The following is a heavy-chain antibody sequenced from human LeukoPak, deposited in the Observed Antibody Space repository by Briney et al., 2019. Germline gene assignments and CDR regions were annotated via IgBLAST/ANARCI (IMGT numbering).Heavy chain of an antibody. CDR3: ARDRTTGVSVVLPGCFDL. D-gene: IGHD2-15*01. CDR2: ISDSGGS. V-gene: IGHV4-61*01. CDR1: GGSVSSGISY. Sequence: SETLSLTCSVPGGSVSSGISYWSWIRQPPGEGLDWIAYISDSGGSDYNPSLRGRVTISLDTSKNQFSLKLSSVAAADTAVYYCARDRTTGVSVVLPGCFDLWGRGALVTVSS. J-gene: IGHJ2*01.